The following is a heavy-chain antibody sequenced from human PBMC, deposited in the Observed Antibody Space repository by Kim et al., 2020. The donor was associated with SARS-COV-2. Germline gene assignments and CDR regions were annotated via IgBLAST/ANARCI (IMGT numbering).Heavy chain of an antibody. Sequence: FQGRVTITRDPSASTAYMELSSLRSEDTAVYYCARRTDAFDIWGQGTMVTVSS. J-gene: IGHJ3*02. V-gene: IGHV1-3*01. CDR3: ARRTDAFDI.